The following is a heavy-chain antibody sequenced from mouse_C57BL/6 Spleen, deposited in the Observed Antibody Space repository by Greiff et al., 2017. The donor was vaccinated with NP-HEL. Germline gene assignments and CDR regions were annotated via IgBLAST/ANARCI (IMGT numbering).Heavy chain of an antibody. CDR2: INYDGSST. CDR3: ARWIYYYGSSSYWYFDV. Sequence: EVMLVESEGGLVQPGSSMKLSCTASGFTFSDYYMAWVRQVPEKGLEWVANINYDGSSTSYLDSLKSRFIISRDNAKNILYLQMSSLKSVDTATYYCARWIYYYGSSSYWYFDVWGTGTTVTVSS. CDR1: GFTFSDYY. J-gene: IGHJ1*03. V-gene: IGHV5-16*01. D-gene: IGHD1-1*01.